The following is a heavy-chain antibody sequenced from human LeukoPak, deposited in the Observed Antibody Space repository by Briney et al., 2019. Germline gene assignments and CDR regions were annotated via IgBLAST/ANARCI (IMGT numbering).Heavy chain of an antibody. CDR2: IYPGDSDT. D-gene: IGHD1-14*01. J-gene: IGHJ3*02. CDR3: ARDGPGRNPLDRDDAFDI. Sequence: GESLKISCKGSGYSFTSYWIGWVRQMPGKGLEWMGIIYPGDSDTRYSPSFQGQVTISADKSISTAYLQWSSPKASDTAMYYCARDGPGRNPLDRDDAFDIWGQGTMVTVSS. V-gene: IGHV5-51*01. CDR1: GYSFTSYW.